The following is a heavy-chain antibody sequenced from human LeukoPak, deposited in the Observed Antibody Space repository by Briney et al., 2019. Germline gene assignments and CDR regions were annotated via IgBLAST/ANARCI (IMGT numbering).Heavy chain of an antibody. J-gene: IGHJ4*02. Sequence: SETLSLTCTVSGGSISSSSYYWGWIRQPPGKGLEWIGSIYYSGSTYYNPSLKSRVTISVDTSKNQFPLKLSSVTAADTAVYYCARLALHSSWHGGAPYYFDYWGQGTLVTVSS. D-gene: IGHD6-13*01. CDR2: IYYSGST. CDR3: ARLALHSSWHGGAPYYFDY. CDR1: GGSISSSSYY. V-gene: IGHV4-39*06.